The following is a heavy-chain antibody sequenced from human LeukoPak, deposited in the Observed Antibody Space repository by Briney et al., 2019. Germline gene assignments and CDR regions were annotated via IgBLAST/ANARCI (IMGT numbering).Heavy chain of an antibody. CDR2: FYHSGST. V-gene: IGHV4-38-2*02. D-gene: IGHD3-22*01. Sequence: PSETLSLTCTVSGGSIRSYYWSWIRQPPGKGLEWIGSFYHSGSTYYNPSLKSRVTISVDTSKNQFSLKLNSVTAAGTAVYYCARSCDSSGYFIFDPWGRGTLVTVSS. CDR1: GGSIRSYY. CDR3: ARSCDSSGYFIFDP. J-gene: IGHJ2*01.